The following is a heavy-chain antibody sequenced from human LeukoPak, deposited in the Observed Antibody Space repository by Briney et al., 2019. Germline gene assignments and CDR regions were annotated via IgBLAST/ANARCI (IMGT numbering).Heavy chain of an antibody. CDR1: GGSISSYY. J-gene: IGHJ6*03. CDR2: IYYSGST. V-gene: IGHV4-59*01. D-gene: IGHD3-9*01. Sequence: SETLSLTCTVSGGSISSYYWSWIRQPPGKGLEWIGYIYYSGSTNYSPSLKSRVTISVDPSKNQFSLQLSSVTAADTAVYYCARAYYDILTLSPYYFYYMDVWGKGTTVTVSS. CDR3: ARAYYDILTLSPYYFYYMDV.